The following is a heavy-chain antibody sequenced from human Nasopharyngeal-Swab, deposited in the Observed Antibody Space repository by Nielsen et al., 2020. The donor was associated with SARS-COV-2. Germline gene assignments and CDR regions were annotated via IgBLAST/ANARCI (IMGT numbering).Heavy chain of an antibody. J-gene: IGHJ5*02. CDR2: RYYSGSV. Sequence: SETLSLTCTVSGDSITSNSYFWGWIRQSPGQGLEWIGNRYYSGSVYYNPSLKSRVTISLDTSKNQLSLHLTSVTAADTATYFCARGPPDYYDDSGYYAWGQGILVTVSS. CDR3: ARGPPDYYDDSGYYA. V-gene: IGHV4-39*07. CDR1: GDSITSNSYF. D-gene: IGHD3-22*01.